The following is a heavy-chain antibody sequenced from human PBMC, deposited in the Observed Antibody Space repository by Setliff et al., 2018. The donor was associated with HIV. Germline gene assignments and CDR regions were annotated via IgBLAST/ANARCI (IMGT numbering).Heavy chain of an antibody. V-gene: IGHV4-39*07. CDR2: VSYSGTT. J-gene: IGHJ4*02. CDR1: GGSSIGQGFA. CDR3: ARGVPLLPPNF. Sequence: LSLTCTVSGGSSIGQGFASTWIRQSPGKGLEWIGDVSYSGTTMYNNYNPSLESRITISVDASERHFSLRMTSTTAADTAIYYCARGVPLLPPNFWGQGTLVTV. D-gene: IGHD2-15*01.